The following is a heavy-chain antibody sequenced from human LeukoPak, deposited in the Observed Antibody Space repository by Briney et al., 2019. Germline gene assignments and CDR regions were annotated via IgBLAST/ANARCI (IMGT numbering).Heavy chain of an antibody. CDR3: ARGTYDYVWVSLTFDL. J-gene: IGHJ2*01. V-gene: IGHV4-30-2*01. CDR1: GGSISSGGYS. D-gene: IGHD3-16*01. CDR2: IYHSGST. Sequence: PSQTLSLTCAVSGGSISSGGYSWSWIRQPPGKGLEWIGYIYHSGSTYYNPSLKSRVTISVDRSKNQFSLKLSSVTAADTAVYYCARGTYDYVWVSLTFDLWGRGTLVTVSS.